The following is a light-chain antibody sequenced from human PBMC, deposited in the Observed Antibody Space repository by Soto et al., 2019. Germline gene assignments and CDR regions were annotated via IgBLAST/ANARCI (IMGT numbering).Light chain of an antibody. CDR3: QQYQTYAT. V-gene: IGKV1-5*01. CDR1: QTIRSL. CDR2: DAS. J-gene: IGKJ5*01. Sequence: DIQMTQSPSTLSASVVDRVTITCRASQTIRSLLAWYQQKPGKAPKALIYDASRLGSGVPSRFSGSGSGTEFTLTISSLQPDDFATYYCQQYQTYATFGQGTRLEI.